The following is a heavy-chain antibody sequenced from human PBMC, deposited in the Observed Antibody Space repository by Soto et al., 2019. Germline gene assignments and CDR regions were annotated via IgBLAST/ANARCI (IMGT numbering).Heavy chain of an antibody. CDR2: IKQDGSEK. J-gene: IGHJ4*02. CDR3: GTADRGTAAGGTVQ. V-gene: IGHV3-7*01. Sequence: EVQVVESGGGLVQPGRSLRLSCAASGFTLSTYWMTWVRQAPGKGLEWVANIKQDGSEKYYVDSVKGRFTVSRDNAKNSLYLQMNSLRTEDTAVYYCGTADRGTAAGGTVQWGQGTLVTVSS. D-gene: IGHD6-13*01. CDR1: GFTLSTYW.